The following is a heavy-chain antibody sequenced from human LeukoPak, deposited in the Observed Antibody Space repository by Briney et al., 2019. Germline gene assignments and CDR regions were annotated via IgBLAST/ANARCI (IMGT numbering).Heavy chain of an antibody. CDR3: TRGDCSGGSCYRDPYGMDV. Sequence: GGSLKLSCAASVFTFSGSAMHWVRQPSGKGREWVGRIRSKANSYATAYAASVKGRFTISRDDTKNTAYLQMNSLKTEDTAVYYCTRGDCSGGSCYRDPYGMDVWGQGTTVTVSS. D-gene: IGHD2-15*01. CDR2: IRSKANSYAT. V-gene: IGHV3-73*01. CDR1: VFTFSGSA. J-gene: IGHJ6*02.